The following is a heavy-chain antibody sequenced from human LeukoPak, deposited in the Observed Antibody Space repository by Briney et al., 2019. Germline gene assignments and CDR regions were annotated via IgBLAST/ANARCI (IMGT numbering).Heavy chain of an antibody. Sequence: SETLSLTCPVSGGSISNSGYYWGWIRQPPGKGLEWIGNIYYSGSTYYNPSLKSRVTISVDTSKNQFSLKLSSVTAADTAVYYCAKTYYYDPFDYWGQGTLVTVSS. CDR3: AKTYYYDPFDY. CDR2: IYYSGST. V-gene: IGHV4-39*01. D-gene: IGHD3-22*01. J-gene: IGHJ4*02. CDR1: GGSISNSGYY.